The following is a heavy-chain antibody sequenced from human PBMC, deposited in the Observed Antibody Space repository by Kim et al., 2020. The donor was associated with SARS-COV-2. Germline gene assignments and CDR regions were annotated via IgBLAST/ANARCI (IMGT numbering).Heavy chain of an antibody. Sequence: GGSLRLSCAASGFTFSSYWMHWVRQAPGKGLVWVSRINSDGSSTSYADSVKGRFTISRDNAKNTLYLQMNSLRAEDTAVYYCASPRDKGLNWYFDYWGQGTLVTVSS. J-gene: IGHJ4*02. CDR2: INSDGSST. CDR3: ASPRDKGLNWYFDY. CDR1: GFTFSSYW. D-gene: IGHD1-20*01. V-gene: IGHV3-74*01.